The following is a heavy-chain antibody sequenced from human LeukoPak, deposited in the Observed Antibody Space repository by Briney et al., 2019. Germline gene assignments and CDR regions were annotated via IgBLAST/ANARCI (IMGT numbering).Heavy chain of an antibody. D-gene: IGHD4-17*01. J-gene: IGHJ4*02. CDR1: GFTFSSYW. Sequence: PGGSLRLSCAASGFTFSSYWMSWVRQAPGKGLEWVANIRQDGNEIYYVDAVKGRFTISRDNAKNSLYLQMNSLRVEDTAVYYCARDPTTVTSEADHWGQGTLVTVSS. V-gene: IGHV3-7*01. CDR3: ARDPTTVTSEADH. CDR2: IRQDGNEI.